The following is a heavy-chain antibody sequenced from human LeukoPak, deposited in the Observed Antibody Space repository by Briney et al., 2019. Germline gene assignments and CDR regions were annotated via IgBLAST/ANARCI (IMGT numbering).Heavy chain of an antibody. J-gene: IGHJ4*02. V-gene: IGHV3-33*01. D-gene: IGHD6-19*01. CDR1: GFTFSSYG. CDR2: IWYGGSNK. CDR3: ARVGYSSGWVV. Sequence: GRSLRLSCAASGFTFSSYGMHWVRQAPGKGLEWVAVIWYGGSNKYYADSVKGRFTISRDNSKNTLYLQMNSLRAEDTAVYYCARVGYSSGWVVWGQGTLVTVSS.